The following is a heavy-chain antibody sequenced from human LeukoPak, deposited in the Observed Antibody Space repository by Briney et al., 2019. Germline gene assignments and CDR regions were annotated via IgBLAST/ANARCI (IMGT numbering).Heavy chain of an antibody. CDR2: IYYSGST. CDR3: ARGNYDSSGYPGNWYFDL. D-gene: IGHD3-22*01. CDR1: GGSISSYY. V-gene: IGHV4-59*01. Sequence: PSETLSPTCTVSGGSISSYYWSWIRQPPGKGLEWIGYIYYSGSTNYNPSLKSRVTISVDTSKNQFSLKLSSVTAADTAVYYCARGNYDSSGYPGNWYFDLWGRGTLVTVSS. J-gene: IGHJ2*01.